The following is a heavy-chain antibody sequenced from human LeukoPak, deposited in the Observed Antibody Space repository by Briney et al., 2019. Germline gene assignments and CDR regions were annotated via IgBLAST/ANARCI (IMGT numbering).Heavy chain of an antibody. D-gene: IGHD2-15*01. CDR2: INDSGST. CDR1: GGSFSGYY. V-gene: IGHV4-34*01. Sequence: XXLTCAXXGGSFSGYYWSWIRQPPGKGLEWIXXINDSGSTKYNPSLKRPVTISVDTSKNQFSLKLSSVTAADTAVYYCARVKVVVVAATPGFDYWGQGTLVTVSS. J-gene: IGHJ4*02. CDR3: ARVKVVVVAATPGFDY.